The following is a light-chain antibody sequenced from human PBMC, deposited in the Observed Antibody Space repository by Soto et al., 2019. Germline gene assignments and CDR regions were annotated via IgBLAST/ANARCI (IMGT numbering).Light chain of an antibody. CDR2: EVS. Sequence: QSALTQPASVSGSPGQSITISCTGTSSDVGGYNYVSWYQQHPGKAPKLMIYEVSNRPSGVSTRFSCSKSGNTASLTISGLQPEDEAAYYCSSYTSSSPPYVFGTGTKLTVL. J-gene: IGLJ1*01. CDR1: SSDVGGYNY. CDR3: SSYTSSSPPYV. V-gene: IGLV2-14*01.